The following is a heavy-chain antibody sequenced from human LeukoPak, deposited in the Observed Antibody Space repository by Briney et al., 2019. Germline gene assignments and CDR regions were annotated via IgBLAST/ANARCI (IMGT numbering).Heavy chain of an antibody. J-gene: IGHJ4*02. CDR2: IFRGGNT. V-gene: IGHV3-53*01. D-gene: IGHD3-16*01. Sequence: GGSLRLSCAASGFSVSSNYMTWVRQAPGKGLDWVSVIFRGGNTYYADSAKGRFTISRDNSKNTLYLQMNSLRAEDTAVYYCARDRGEGTDYWGQGTLVTVSS. CDR1: GFSVSSNY. CDR3: ARDRGEGTDY.